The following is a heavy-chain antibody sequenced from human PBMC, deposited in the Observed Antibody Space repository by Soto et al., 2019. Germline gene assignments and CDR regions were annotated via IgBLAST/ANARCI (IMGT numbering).Heavy chain of an antibody. CDR3: ARRLYYYGMDV. CDR2: IYYSGST. J-gene: IGHJ6*02. V-gene: IGHV4-59*01. Sequence: PSETLSLTCTVSGGSISSYYWSWIRQPPGKGLEWIGYIYYSGSTNYNPSLKSRVTISVDTSKNQFSLKLSSVTAADTAVYYCARRLYYYGMDVWGQGNTVTVSS. D-gene: IGHD6-25*01. CDR1: GGSISSYY.